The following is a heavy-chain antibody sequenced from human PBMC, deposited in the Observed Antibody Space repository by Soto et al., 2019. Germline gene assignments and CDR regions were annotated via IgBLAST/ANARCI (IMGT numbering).Heavy chain of an antibody. CDR3: AKDGDIVATSRFDY. Sequence: GGSLRLSCAASGFTFSSYAMNWVRQAPGKGLEWVSAISGSGGSTYYADSVKGRFTISRDNSKNTLYLQMNSLRAEDTAVYYCAKDGDIVATSRFDYWGQGTLVTAPQ. V-gene: IGHV3-23*01. CDR2: ISGSGGST. CDR1: GFTFSSYA. J-gene: IGHJ4*02. D-gene: IGHD5-12*01.